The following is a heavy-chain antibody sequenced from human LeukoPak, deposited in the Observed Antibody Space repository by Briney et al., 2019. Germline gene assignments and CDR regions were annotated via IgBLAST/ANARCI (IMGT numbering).Heavy chain of an antibody. CDR1: GGSISSSCYY. J-gene: IGHJ4*02. V-gene: IGHV4-39*01. Sequence: SETLSLTCTVSGGSISSSCYYWGWIRQPPGKGLEWIGSIYYSGSTYYNPSLKSRVTISVDTSKNQFSLKLSSVTAADTAVYYCATTYYYDSSGYSPSSFDYWGQGTLVTVSS. D-gene: IGHD3-22*01. CDR3: ATTYYYDSSGYSPSSFDY. CDR2: IYYSGST.